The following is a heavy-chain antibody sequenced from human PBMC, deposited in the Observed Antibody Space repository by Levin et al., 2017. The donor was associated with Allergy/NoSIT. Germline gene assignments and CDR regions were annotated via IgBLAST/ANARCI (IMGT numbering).Heavy chain of an antibody. J-gene: IGHJ6*03. V-gene: IGHV3-73*01. D-gene: IGHD5-12*01. CDR1: GFTFSGSA. CDR3: TRHGKLYSGKRDYYYYMDV. CDR2: IRSKANSYAT. Sequence: GESLKISCAASGFTFSGSAMHWVRQASGKGLEWVGRIRSKANSYATAYAASVKGRFTISRDDSKNTAYLQMNSLKTEDTAVYYCTRHGKLYSGKRDYYYYMDVWGKGTTVTVSS.